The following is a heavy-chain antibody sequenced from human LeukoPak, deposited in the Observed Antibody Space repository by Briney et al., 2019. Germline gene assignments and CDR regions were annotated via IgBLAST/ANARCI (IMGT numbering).Heavy chain of an antibody. D-gene: IGHD6-19*01. V-gene: IGHV3-23*01. Sequence: AGGSLRLSCAASGFTFSGYAMSWVLQAPGKGLEWVSAISGSGGSTYYADSVKGRFTISRDNSKNTLYLQMNSLRAEDTAVYYCAKVEKVAGRYYFGYWGQGTLVTVSS. CDR1: GFTFSGYA. J-gene: IGHJ4*02. CDR3: AKVEKVAGRYYFGY. CDR2: ISGSGGST.